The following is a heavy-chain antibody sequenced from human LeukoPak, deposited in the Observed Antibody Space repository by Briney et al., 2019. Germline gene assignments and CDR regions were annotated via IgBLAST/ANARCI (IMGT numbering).Heavy chain of an antibody. CDR3: ARVRWVGQQLVPLYYFDS. J-gene: IGHJ4*02. D-gene: IGHD6-13*01. Sequence: SETLSLTCTVSGVSIGSYYWTWIRQPPGKGLEWIGYFYYSGNTDINPSLKSRVTISVDTSKNQFSLKLSSVTAADTAIYYCARVRWVGQQLVPLYYFDSWGQGTLVTVSS. CDR1: GVSIGSYY. V-gene: IGHV4-59*01. CDR2: FYYSGNT.